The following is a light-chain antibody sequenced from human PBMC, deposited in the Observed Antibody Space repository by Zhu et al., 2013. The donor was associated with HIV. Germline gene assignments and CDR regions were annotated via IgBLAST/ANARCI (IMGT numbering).Light chain of an antibody. CDR1: KLGDKY. CDR2: QNN. CDR3: QAWDSSTWGV. J-gene: IGLJ1*01. V-gene: IGLV3-1*01. Sequence: SYELTQPPSVSVSPGQTASITCSGDKLGDKYACWYQQKPGQSPVLVIYQNNKRPSGIPERFSGSNSGNTATLTISGTQAMDEADYYCQAWDSSTWGVFGTGTKVTVL.